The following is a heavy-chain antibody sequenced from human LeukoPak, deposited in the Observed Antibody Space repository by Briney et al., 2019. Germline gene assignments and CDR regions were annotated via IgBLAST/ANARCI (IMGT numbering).Heavy chain of an antibody. CDR1: GGSISSYY. CDR3: ARGFYGSGSHFDY. D-gene: IGHD3-10*01. Sequence: SETLSLTCTVSGGSISSYYWTWIRQPPGKGLEWIGYIYYSGSTNYNPSLKSRATISVDTSKNQFSLKLSSVTAADTAVYYCARGFYGSGSHFDYWGQGSLVTVSS. J-gene: IGHJ4*02. V-gene: IGHV4-59*08. CDR2: IYYSGST.